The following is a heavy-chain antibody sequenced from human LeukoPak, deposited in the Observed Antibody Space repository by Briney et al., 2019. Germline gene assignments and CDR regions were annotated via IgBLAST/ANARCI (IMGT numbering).Heavy chain of an antibody. CDR3: ARAPTKFRRDWFDP. J-gene: IGHJ5*02. CDR2: ISSSGTYT. CDR1: GFYFSDYY. D-gene: IGHD3-9*01. Sequence: GGSLRLSCAASGFYFSDYYMTWIRQAPGKGLEWVSYISSSGTYTNYADSVKGRFTISRDNAKDSLYLQMNNLRVEDTAVYYCARAPTKFRRDWFDPWGQGTLVTVSS. V-gene: IGHV3-11*06.